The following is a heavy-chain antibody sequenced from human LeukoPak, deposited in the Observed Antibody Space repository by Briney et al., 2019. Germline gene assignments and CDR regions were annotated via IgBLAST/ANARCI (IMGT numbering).Heavy chain of an antibody. D-gene: IGHD5-24*01. CDR2: INHSGST. CDR1: GGSFSGYY. V-gene: IGHV4-34*01. CDR3: ARGGYLCGDGYNLCY. J-gene: IGHJ4*02. Sequence: SETLSLTCALYGGSFSGYYWSWIRQPPGKGLEWIAEINHSGSTNYNPSLKSRVTISVDTSKNQFSLKLNSVTAADTAVYYCARGGYLCGDGYNLCYWGQGTLVTVSS.